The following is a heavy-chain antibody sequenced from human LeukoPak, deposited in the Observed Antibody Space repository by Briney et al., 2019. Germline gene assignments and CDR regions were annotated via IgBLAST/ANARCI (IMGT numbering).Heavy chain of an antibody. CDR2: INHSGST. CDR1: GGSISSGGYS. Sequence: SETLSLTCVVSGGSISSGGYSWSWIRQPPGKGLEWIGEINHSGSTNYNPSLKSRVTISVDTSKNQFSLKLSSVTAADTAVYYCARGLLGSDAFDIWGQGTMVTVSS. D-gene: IGHD3-10*01. J-gene: IGHJ3*02. V-gene: IGHV4-34*01. CDR3: ARGLLGSDAFDI.